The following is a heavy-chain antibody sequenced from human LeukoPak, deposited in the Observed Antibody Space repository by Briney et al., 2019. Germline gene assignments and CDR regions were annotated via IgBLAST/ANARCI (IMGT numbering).Heavy chain of an antibody. V-gene: IGHV3-53*01. Sequence: GGSPRLSCAASGFTVSSNYMSWVRQAPGKGLEWVSTIYSGGSTYYADSVKGRFTISRDNSKSTLYLQMNTLRAEDTAVYYCARGPHNSGWFLDYFDYWGQGTLVTVSS. CDR3: ARGPHNSGWFLDYFDY. CDR2: IYSGGST. CDR1: GFTVSSNY. J-gene: IGHJ4*02. D-gene: IGHD6-19*01.